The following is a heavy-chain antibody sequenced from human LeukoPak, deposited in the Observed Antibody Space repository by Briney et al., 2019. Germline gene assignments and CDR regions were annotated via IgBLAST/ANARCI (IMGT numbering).Heavy chain of an antibody. Sequence: TSETLSLTCAVYGGSFSGYYWSWIRQPPGKGLEWIGEINHSGSSNYNPSLKSRVTISVDTSKNQFSLKLSSVTAADTAVYYCARHIHGEQQLEDDAFDIWGQGTMVTVSS. CDR1: GGSFSGYY. V-gene: IGHV4-34*01. CDR2: INHSGSS. CDR3: ARHIHGEQQLEDDAFDI. D-gene: IGHD6-13*01. J-gene: IGHJ3*02.